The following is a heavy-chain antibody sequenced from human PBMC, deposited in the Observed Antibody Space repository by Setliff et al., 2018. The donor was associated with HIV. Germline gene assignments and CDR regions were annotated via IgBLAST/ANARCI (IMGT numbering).Heavy chain of an antibody. CDR3: ARSRTDDGSGRYYNNDWFDS. D-gene: IGHD3-10*01. CDR2: IIPMYDTR. V-gene: IGHV1-69*13. Sequence: SVKVSCKTSGGTFSSFVITWVRQAPGQGLEWMGGIIPMYDTRNYAQRFQGRVTITADEPTSTAYMELSSLRSEDTAVYYCARSRTDDGSGRYYNNDWFDSWGQGTLVTVSS. CDR1: GGTFSSFV. J-gene: IGHJ5*01.